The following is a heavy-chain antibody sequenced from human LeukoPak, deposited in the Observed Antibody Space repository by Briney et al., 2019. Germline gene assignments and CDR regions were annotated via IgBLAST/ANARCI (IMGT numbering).Heavy chain of an antibody. CDR2: VHLSGAT. D-gene: IGHD1-26*01. V-gene: IGHV4-4*02. J-gene: IGHJ4*02. CDR1: GGSITTTNW. CDR3: TRESGAFSPFGF. Sequence: PSETLSLTCAVSGGSITTTNWLSSVRQPPGKGLEWIGEVHLSGATNSNPSLESRVSMSIAKSKNHLSLEVTSVTAADTAIYYCTRESGAFSPFGFWGQGTLLTVSS.